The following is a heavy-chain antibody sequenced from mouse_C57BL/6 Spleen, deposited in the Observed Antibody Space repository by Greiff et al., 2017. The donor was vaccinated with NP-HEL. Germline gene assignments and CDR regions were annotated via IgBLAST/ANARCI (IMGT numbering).Heavy chain of an antibody. CDR1: GFTFSSYA. CDR3: ARTGDYFYFDY. D-gene: IGHD1-1*01. CDR2: ISDGGSYT. J-gene: IGHJ2*01. Sequence: EVQVVESGGGLVKPGGSLKLSCAASGFTFSSYAMSWVRQTPEKRLEWVATISDGGSYTYYPDNVKGRFTISRDNAKNNLYLQMSHLKSEDTAMYYCARTGDYFYFDYWGQGTTLTVSS. V-gene: IGHV5-4*01.